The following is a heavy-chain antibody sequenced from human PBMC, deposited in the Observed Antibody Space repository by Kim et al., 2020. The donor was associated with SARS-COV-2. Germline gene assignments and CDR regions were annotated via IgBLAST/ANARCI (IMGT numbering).Heavy chain of an antibody. CDR3: ATAPAVTVTTWFDP. J-gene: IGHJ5*02. V-gene: IGHV1-24*01. D-gene: IGHD4-17*01. Sequence: YAQKCQGRVTMTEDTSTDTAYMELSSLRSEDTAVYYCATAPAVTVTTWFDPWGQGTLVTVSS.